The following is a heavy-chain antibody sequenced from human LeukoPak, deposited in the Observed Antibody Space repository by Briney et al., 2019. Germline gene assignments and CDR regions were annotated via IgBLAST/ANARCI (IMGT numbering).Heavy chain of an antibody. CDR3: ARRRLGYYFDY. D-gene: IGHD5-24*01. CDR2: INPRGST. V-gene: IGHV4-34*01. CDR1: GGSFSGYY. J-gene: IGHJ4*02. Sequence: MPSETLSLSCGVYGGSFSGYYWSWIRQPTGKGLEWIGEINPRGSTNYNPSLKSRVTLSADTSKNQFSLTLNSVTAADTAVYYCARRRLGYYFDYWGQGTLVTVSS.